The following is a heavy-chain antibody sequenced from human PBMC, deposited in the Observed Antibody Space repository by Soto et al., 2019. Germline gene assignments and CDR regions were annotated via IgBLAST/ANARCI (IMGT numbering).Heavy chain of an antibody. J-gene: IGHJ6*02. Sequence: SETLSLTCTVSGGSISSYYWSWIRQPPGKGLEWIGYIYYSGSTNYNPSLKSRVTISVDTSKNQFSLKLSSVTAADTAVYYCARDRGIPSPHYYYYGMDVWGQGTTVTVS. CDR3: ARDRGIPSPHYYYYGMDV. CDR1: GGSISSYY. V-gene: IGHV4-59*01. CDR2: IYYSGST. D-gene: IGHD3-10*01.